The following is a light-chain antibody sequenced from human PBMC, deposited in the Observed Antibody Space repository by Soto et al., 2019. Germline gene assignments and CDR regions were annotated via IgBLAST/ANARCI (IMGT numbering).Light chain of an antibody. CDR2: DVS. V-gene: IGLV2-14*01. Sequence: QSALTQPDSVSGSPGQSITISCTGTSSDVGGYNYVSWYQQHPGKDPKLMIYDVSNRPSGVSNRFSGSKSGNTASLTISGLQAEEEADYYCSSYTSSSTVVFGGGTQLTVL. CDR3: SSYTSSSTVV. J-gene: IGLJ2*01. CDR1: SSDVGGYNY.